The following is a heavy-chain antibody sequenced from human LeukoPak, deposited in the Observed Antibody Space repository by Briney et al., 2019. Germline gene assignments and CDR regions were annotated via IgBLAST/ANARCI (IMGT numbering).Heavy chain of an antibody. D-gene: IGHD5-18*01. J-gene: IGHJ4*02. Sequence: SETLSLTCTVSGGSSSSYYWSWIRQPPGKGLEWIGYIYYSGSTNYNPSLKSRVTISVDTSKNQFSLKLSSVTAADTAVYYCARLGRYSYGYVDYWGQGTLVTVSS. CDR1: GGSSSSYY. CDR3: ARLGRYSYGYVDY. CDR2: IYYSGST. V-gene: IGHV4-59*08.